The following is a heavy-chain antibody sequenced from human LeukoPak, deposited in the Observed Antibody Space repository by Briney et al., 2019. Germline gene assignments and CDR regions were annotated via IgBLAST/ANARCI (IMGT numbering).Heavy chain of an antibody. Sequence: GGSLILSCAASGFTFRSYSMHWVRQAPGKGLEWVSYISSTSSTIYYADSVKGRFTISRDNAKNSLYLQMNSLRAEDTAVYYCARDQGGSSNWGQGTLVTVSS. J-gene: IGHJ4*02. D-gene: IGHD1-26*01. CDR2: ISSTSSTI. CDR3: ARDQGGSSN. V-gene: IGHV3-48*04. CDR1: GFTFRSYS.